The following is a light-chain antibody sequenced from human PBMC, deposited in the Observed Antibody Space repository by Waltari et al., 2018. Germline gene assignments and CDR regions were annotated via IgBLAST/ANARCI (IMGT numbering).Light chain of an antibody. J-gene: IGLJ2*01. Sequence: SSELTQDPAVSVALGQTVRITCQGDSLRTYYESWFLQKPGQAPALVIYGKNNRPSGLPDRFSASSSGSTASLTIIGDQAEDEADYYCHSRDSSGDVLIGGGTKLTVV. CDR2: GKN. CDR1: SLRTYY. V-gene: IGLV3-19*01. CDR3: HSRDSSGDVL.